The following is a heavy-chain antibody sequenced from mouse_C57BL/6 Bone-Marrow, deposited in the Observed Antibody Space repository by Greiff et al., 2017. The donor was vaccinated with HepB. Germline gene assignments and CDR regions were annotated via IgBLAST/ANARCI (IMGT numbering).Heavy chain of an antibody. J-gene: IGHJ1*03. Sequence: QVQLQQPGAELVKPGASVKMSCKASGYTFTSYWITWVKQRPGQGLEWIGDIYPGSGSTNYNEKFKSKATLTVDTSSSTAYMQLSSLTSEDSAVYYCARGGVITTVVAHWYFDGWGTGTTVTVTS. CDR1: GYTFTSYW. V-gene: IGHV1-55*01. CDR2: IYPGSGST. D-gene: IGHD1-1*01. CDR3: ARGGVITTVVAHWYFDG.